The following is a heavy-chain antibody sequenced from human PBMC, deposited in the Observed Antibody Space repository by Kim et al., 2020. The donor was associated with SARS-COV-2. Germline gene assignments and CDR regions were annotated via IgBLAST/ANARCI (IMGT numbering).Heavy chain of an antibody. CDR2: IKHDGSGK. J-gene: IGHJ1*01. CDR1: GFTFSSYW. D-gene: IGHD3-10*01. V-gene: IGHV3-7*01. CDR3: TGGLSGAY. Sequence: GGSLRLSCAASGFTFSSYWMTWVRQAPGKGLEWVGNIKHDGSGKYYVDSVKGRFTISRDNAKNSLYLQMNSLRAEDTAVYYCTGGLSGAYWGQGALVT.